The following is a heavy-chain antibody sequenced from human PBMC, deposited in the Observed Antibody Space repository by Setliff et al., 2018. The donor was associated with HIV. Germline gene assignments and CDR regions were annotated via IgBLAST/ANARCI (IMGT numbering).Heavy chain of an antibody. CDR3: ASGREAVAGALHFDY. CDR1: GGSISSYF. J-gene: IGHJ4*02. D-gene: IGHD6-19*01. CDR2: IYTNGST. V-gene: IGHV4-4*08. Sequence: SETLSLTCTVSGGSISSYFWSWIRQPPGKGLEWIGYIYTNGSTNYNPSLKSRITISVDTSKNQFSLKLNSVTAADTAVYYCASGREAVAGALHFDYWGQGPLVTVSS.